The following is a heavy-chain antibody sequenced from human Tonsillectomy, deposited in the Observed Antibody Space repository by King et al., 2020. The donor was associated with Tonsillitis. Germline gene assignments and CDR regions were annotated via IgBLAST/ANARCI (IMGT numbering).Heavy chain of an antibody. Sequence: QLVQSGAEVKKPGSSVKGSCKASGGTFSSFAISWVRQAPGQGLEWLGGVIPLFGTANYAQKLQGRVTITADESTSTAYMELSGLRSADTAVYYCARDLGKFDSSGYSYNWWFDPWGQGTLVTVSS. V-gene: IGHV1-69*01. D-gene: IGHD3-22*01. J-gene: IGHJ5*02. CDR3: ARDLGKFDSSGYSYNWWFDP. CDR2: VIPLFGTA. CDR1: GGTFSSFA.